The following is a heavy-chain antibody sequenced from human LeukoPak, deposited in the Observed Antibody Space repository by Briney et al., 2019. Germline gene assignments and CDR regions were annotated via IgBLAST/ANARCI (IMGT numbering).Heavy chain of an antibody. Sequence: GGSLRLSCAASGFTFSSYGMHWVRQAPGKGLEWVAVISYDGSNKYYADSVKGRFTISRDSSKNTLYLQMNSLRAEDTAVYYCAKDHVRGVPDYWGQGTLVTVSS. J-gene: IGHJ4*02. CDR3: AKDHVRGVPDY. CDR2: ISYDGSNK. CDR1: GFTFSSYG. V-gene: IGHV3-30*18. D-gene: IGHD3-16*01.